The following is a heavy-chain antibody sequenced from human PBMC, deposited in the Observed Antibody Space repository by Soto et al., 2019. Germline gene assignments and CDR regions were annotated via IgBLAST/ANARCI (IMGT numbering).Heavy chain of an antibody. CDR2: IYYSGST. Sequence: QVQLQESGPGLVKPSETLSLTCTVSGGSISSYYWSWIRQPPGKGLEWIGYIYYSGSTNYNPSLKSRVTMSVDTSKNQFSLKLSSVTAADTAVYYCARCLPRAGWFDPWGQGTLVTVSS. J-gene: IGHJ5*02. CDR1: GGSISSYY. V-gene: IGHV4-59*01. CDR3: ARCLPRAGWFDP.